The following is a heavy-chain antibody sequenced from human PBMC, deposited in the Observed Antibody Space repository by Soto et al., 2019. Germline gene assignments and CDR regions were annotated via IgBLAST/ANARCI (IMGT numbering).Heavy chain of an antibody. Sequence: AAYVKVSCKASGYTFTSYYMHWVRQAPGQGLEWMGIINPSGGSTSYAQKFQGRVTMTRDTSTSTVYMELSSLRSEDTAVYYCARDITRIVVVSPSYRYGMDVWGQGSTVTV. J-gene: IGHJ6*02. V-gene: IGHV1-46*01. CDR2: INPSGGST. CDR1: GYTFTSYY. D-gene: IGHD3-22*01. CDR3: ARDITRIVVVSPSYRYGMDV.